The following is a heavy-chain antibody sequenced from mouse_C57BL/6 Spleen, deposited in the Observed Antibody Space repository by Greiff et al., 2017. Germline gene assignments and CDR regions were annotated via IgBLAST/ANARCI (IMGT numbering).Heavy chain of an antibody. J-gene: IGHJ3*01. Sequence: QVQLQQPGAELVKPGASVKLSCKASGYTFTSYWMHWVKQRPGRGLEWIGRIDTHNGGTKYNEKFKSKATLTVDKPSSTAYMQLSSLTSEDSAVYYFARGELSYGSSYWFADWGQGTLVTVSA. CDR1: GYTFTSYW. CDR3: ARGELSYGSSYWFAD. V-gene: IGHV1-72*01. D-gene: IGHD1-1*01. CDR2: IDTHNGGT.